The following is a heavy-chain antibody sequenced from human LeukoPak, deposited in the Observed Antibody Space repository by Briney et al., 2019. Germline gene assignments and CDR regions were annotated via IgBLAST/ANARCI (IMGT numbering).Heavy chain of an antibody. J-gene: IGHJ5*02. D-gene: IGHD4-23*01. CDR1: GXSFTTYC. V-gene: IGHV5-10-1*01. Sequence: GESLKISSKGSGXSFTTYCISWVRQMPGKGLEWMGRIDPSDSYTNYSPSFQGHVTISADKSISTAYLQWSSLKASDTAMYYCARRSTLGNWFDPWGQGTLVTVSS. CDR2: IDPSDSYT. CDR3: ARRSTLGNWFDP.